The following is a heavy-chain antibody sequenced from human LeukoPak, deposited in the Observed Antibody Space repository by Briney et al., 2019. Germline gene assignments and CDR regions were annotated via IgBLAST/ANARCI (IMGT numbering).Heavy chain of an antibody. CDR1: GFTLSNYV. J-gene: IGHJ5*02. CDR2: ISNDGNNK. CDR3: ARERGSSGRAGWFDP. D-gene: IGHD6-19*01. V-gene: IGHV3-30-3*01. Sequence: PGRSLRLSCAASGFTLSNYVIHWVRQAPGKGLEWVALISNDGNNKDFADSVKGRFTISRDISENTVYLQMNSLGLEDTALYHCARERGSSGRAGWFDPWGQGTLVTVSS.